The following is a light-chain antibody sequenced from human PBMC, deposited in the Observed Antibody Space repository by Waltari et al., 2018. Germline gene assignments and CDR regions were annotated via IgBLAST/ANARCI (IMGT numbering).Light chain of an antibody. CDR2: DVN. V-gene: IGLV2-11*01. Sequence: QSALTQPRSASGSAGPSLTISCAVSTSTVGGYTHVAWYQHHPGNAPKLIIYDVNKRPSGVPDRFSGSKSGDTASLTISGLQVEDEADYYCCSYAGSYTYVFGTGTKVTV. CDR1: TSTVGGYTH. J-gene: IGLJ1*01. CDR3: CSYAGSYTYV.